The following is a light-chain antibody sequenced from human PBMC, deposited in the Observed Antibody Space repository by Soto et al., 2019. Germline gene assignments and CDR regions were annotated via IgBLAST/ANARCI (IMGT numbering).Light chain of an antibody. CDR3: SSYAGSNNLVI. V-gene: IGLV2-8*01. CDR1: SSDVGAYNY. J-gene: IGLJ2*01. CDR2: EVT. Sequence: QSALTQPPSASGSPGQSVTISCTGTSSDVGAYNYVSWYQQHPGTVPKLMIYEVTKRPSGVPDRFSGSKSGNTASLNVSGLQAEDEADYYCSSYAGSNNLVIFGGGTKVTVL.